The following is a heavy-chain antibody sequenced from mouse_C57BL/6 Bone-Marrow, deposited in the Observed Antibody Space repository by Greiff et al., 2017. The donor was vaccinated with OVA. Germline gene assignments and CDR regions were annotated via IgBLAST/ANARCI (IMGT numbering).Heavy chain of an antibody. J-gene: IGHJ3*01. CDR2: IDPEDGET. V-gene: IGHV14-2*01. Sequence: EVKLMESGAELVKPGASVKLSCTASGFNIKDYYMHWVKQRTEQGLEWIGRIDPEDGETKYAPKFQGKATITADTSSNTAYLQLSSLTSEDTAVYYCASWGYYGNYEGFAYWGQGTLVTVSA. D-gene: IGHD2-1*01. CDR3: ASWGYYGNYEGFAY. CDR1: GFNIKDYY.